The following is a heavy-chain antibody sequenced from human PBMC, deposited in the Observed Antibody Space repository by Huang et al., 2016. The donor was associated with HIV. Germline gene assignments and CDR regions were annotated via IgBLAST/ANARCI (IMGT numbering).Heavy chain of an antibody. Sequence: QVQLQQWGAGLFKPSETLSLTCAFYGGSFRGYYWSWIRQPPGKGLEWIGEINHSGSTNYNPSLKSRVTISVDTSKNQFSLKLSSVTAADTAVYYCARILMYYNSSGYGFDYWGQGTLVTVSS. CDR3: ARILMYYNSSGYGFDY. D-gene: IGHD3-22*01. J-gene: IGHJ4*02. V-gene: IGHV4-34*01. CDR2: INHSGST. CDR1: GGSFRGYY.